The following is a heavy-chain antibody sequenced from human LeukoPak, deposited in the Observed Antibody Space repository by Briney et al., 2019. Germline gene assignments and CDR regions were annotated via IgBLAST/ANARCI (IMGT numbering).Heavy chain of an antibody. V-gene: IGHV4-34*01. Sequence: SETLSLTCGVYGGSYSDYYWSWIRQPPGKGLEWIGEINHSGITNYNPSLKSRVTISLDTSKNQFSLKLSSVTAADTAVYYCARQRSGWAEIDYWGQGTLVTVSS. CDR2: INHSGIT. CDR3: ARQRSGWAEIDY. D-gene: IGHD6-19*01. CDR1: GGSYSDYY. J-gene: IGHJ4*02.